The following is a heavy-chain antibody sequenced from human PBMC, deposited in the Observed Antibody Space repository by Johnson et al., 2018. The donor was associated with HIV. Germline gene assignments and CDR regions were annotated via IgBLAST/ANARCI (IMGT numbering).Heavy chain of an antibody. Sequence: VQLVESGGGLVQPGGSLRLSCAASGFTVGSNYMTWVRQAPGKGLEWVSIIYSGGSTYDAGSVKGRFSISRDNSKNTLFLQLNSLRPEDTAVYYCARAKGNSHYGSGHDAFDIWGQGTIVTVSS. V-gene: IGHV3-66*02. D-gene: IGHD3-10*01. CDR2: IYSGGST. J-gene: IGHJ3*02. CDR3: ARAKGNSHYGSGHDAFDI. CDR1: GFTVGSNY.